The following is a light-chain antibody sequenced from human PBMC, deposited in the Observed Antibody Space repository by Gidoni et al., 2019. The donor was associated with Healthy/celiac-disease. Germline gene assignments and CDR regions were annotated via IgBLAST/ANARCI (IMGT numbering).Light chain of an antibody. CDR1: QCVLYSSLNKNY. CDR3: QQYYSTPSWT. CDR2: GAS. V-gene: IGKV4-1*01. Sequence: DIVITQSPASLAVSVRERDTINCKSSQCVLYSSLNKNYLAWYQQKPGQPPKLLIYGASTRDSGVPDRFSGSGSGTDFTLTISSLQAEDVAVYYCQQYYSTPSWTFXXXTKVEIK. J-gene: IGKJ1*01.